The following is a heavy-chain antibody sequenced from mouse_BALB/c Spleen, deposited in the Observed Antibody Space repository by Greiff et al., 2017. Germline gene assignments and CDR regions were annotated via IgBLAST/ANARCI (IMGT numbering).Heavy chain of an antibody. D-gene: IGHD1-1*01. CDR3: ARQRDYYGSSYAYAMDY. V-gene: IGHV5-6*03. J-gene: IGHJ4*01. CDR1: GFTFSSYG. Sequence: EVMLVESGGGLVKPGGSLKLSCAASGFTFSSYGMSWVRQTPDKRLEWVATISSGGSYTYYPDSVKGRFTISRDNAKNTLYLQMSSLKSEDTAMYYCARQRDYYGSSYAYAMDYWGQGTSVTVSS. CDR2: ISSGGSYT.